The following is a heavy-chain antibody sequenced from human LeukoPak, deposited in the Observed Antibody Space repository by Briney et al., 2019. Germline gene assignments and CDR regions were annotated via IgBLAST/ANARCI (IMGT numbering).Heavy chain of an antibody. J-gene: IGHJ4*02. CDR2: ISSSGSTI. CDR3: ARVLSGATMIFDY. V-gene: IGHV3-11*01. Sequence: GGSLRLSCAASGFTFSDYYMSWIRQAPGKGLEWVSYISSSGSTICYADSVKGRFTISRDNAKNSLYLQMNSLRAEDPAVYYCARVLSGATMIFDYWGQGTLVTVSS. CDR1: GFTFSDYY. D-gene: IGHD1-26*01.